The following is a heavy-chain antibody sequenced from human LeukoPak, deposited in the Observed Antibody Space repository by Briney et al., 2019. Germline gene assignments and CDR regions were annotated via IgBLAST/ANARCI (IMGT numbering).Heavy chain of an antibody. V-gene: IGHV3-30*04. D-gene: IGHD3-9*01. CDR3: AKGYLRELVSFFDY. CDR2: ISYDGSNK. CDR1: GFTFSSYA. Sequence: GGSLRLSCAASGFTFSSYAMHWVRQAPGKGLEWVAVISYDGSNKYYADSVKGRFTISRDNSKNTLYLQMNSLRAEDTAVYYCAKGYLRELVSFFDYWGQGTLVTVSS. J-gene: IGHJ4*02.